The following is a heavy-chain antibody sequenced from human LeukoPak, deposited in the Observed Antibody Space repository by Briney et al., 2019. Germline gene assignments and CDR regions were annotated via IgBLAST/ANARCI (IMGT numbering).Heavy chain of an antibody. CDR2: ISYDGSNK. CDR1: GFTFSSYA. V-gene: IGHV3-30-3*01. D-gene: IGHD1-1*01. CDR3: ARDGPWKSGY. J-gene: IGHJ4*02. Sequence: GGSLRLSCAASGFTFSSYAMHWVRQAPGKGLEWVAVISYDGSNKYYADSVKGRFTISRDNSKNTLYLQMNSLRAEDTAVYFCARDGPWKSGYWGQGTLVTVSS.